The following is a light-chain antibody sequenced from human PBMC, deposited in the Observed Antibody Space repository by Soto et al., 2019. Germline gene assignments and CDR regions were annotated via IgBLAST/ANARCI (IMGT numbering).Light chain of an antibody. J-gene: IGKJ5*01. CDR2: GAS. Sequence: DIVLTQSPGTLSLSPVERSTLSCRASQSVSNNYLAWYQQKPGQAPRLLIDGASSRATGVPDRFSGTGSGTDFTLTISRLEPEDFAVFYCQQYGNSPITFGQGTRLEIK. CDR1: QSVSNNY. CDR3: QQYGNSPIT. V-gene: IGKV3-20*01.